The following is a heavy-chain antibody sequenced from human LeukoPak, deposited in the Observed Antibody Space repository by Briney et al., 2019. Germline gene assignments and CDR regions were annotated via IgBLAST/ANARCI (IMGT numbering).Heavy chain of an antibody. CDR3: ARDLVCTMNCKDS. CDR1: GGTFSSYA. Sequence: ASVKVSCKASGGTFSSYAISWVRQAPGQGLEWMGGIIPIFGTANYAQKFQGRVTIAADESTSTAYMELSSLTSEDTAVYFCARDLVCTMNCKDSWGQGTLVTVS. J-gene: IGHJ4*02. D-gene: IGHD2-2*01. CDR2: IIPIFGTA. V-gene: IGHV1-69*13.